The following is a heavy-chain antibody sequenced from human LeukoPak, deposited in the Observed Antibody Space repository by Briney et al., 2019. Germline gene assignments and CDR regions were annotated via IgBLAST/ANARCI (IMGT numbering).Heavy chain of an antibody. J-gene: IGHJ3*02. D-gene: IGHD3-22*01. CDR3: ARPKLTYYYDSSGYGAFDI. Sequence: SETLSLTCAVSGYSISSGYYWGWIRQPPGKGLEWIGSIYHSGSTYYNPSLKSRVTISVDTSKNQFSLKLSSVTAADTAVYYCARPKLTYYYDSSGYGAFDIWGQGTMVTVSS. CDR2: IYHSGST. V-gene: IGHV4-38-2*01. CDR1: GYSISSGYY.